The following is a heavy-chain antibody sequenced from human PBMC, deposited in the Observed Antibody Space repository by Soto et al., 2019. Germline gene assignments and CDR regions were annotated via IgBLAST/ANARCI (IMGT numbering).Heavy chain of an antibody. CDR3: ARFRYSSSSGIENWFDP. CDR2: IYYSGST. J-gene: IGHJ5*02. D-gene: IGHD6-6*01. Sequence: SETLSLTCTVSGGSISSGGYYWSWIRQHPGKGLEWIGYIYYSGSTYYNPSLKSRDKISVDTSKNQFSMKLSSVTAADTVVYYCARFRYSSSSGIENWFDPWGQGTLVTVSS. V-gene: IGHV4-31*03. CDR1: GGSISSGGYY.